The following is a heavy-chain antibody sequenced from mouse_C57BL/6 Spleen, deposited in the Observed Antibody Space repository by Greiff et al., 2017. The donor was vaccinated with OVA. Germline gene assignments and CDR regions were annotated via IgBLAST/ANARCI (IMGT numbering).Heavy chain of an antibody. CDR2: ISSGSSTI. Sequence: EVQGVESGGGLVKPGGSLTLSCAASGFTFSDYGMHWVRQAPEKGLEWVAYISSGSSTIYYADTVKGRFTISRDNAKHTLFLQMTRLRSEDTAMYYCARDDEEAWFAYWGQGTLVTVSA. CDR3: ARDDEEAWFAY. D-gene: IGHD2-12*01. J-gene: IGHJ3*01. V-gene: IGHV5-17*01. CDR1: GFTFSDYG.